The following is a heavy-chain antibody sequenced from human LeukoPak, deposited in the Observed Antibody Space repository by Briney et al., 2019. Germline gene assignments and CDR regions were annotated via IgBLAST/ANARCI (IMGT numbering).Heavy chain of an antibody. Sequence: EASVKVSCKASGYTFTGYYMHWVRQAPGQGLEWMGRINPNSGGTNYAQKFQGRVTMTRDTSISTAYMELSRLRSDDTAVYCCARFSCSSTSCYYTHWGQGTLVTVSS. CDR2: INPNSGGT. CDR3: ARFSCSSTSCYYTH. D-gene: IGHD2-2*01. V-gene: IGHV1-2*06. CDR1: GYTFTGYY. J-gene: IGHJ4*02.